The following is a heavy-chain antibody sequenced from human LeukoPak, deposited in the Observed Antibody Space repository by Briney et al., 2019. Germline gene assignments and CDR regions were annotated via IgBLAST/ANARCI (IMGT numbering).Heavy chain of an antibody. CDR2: ISSNGNT. CDR1: EFTFSDYN. J-gene: IGHJ6*03. V-gene: IGHV3-64*01. Sequence: PGGSLRLSCAASEFTFSDYNMHWVRQAPGKGLEYVSSISSNGNTYYANSVKGRFTISRDNPKNTLYLQMGSLRDEDLAVYYCARARVAAKSGYMDVWGKGTTVTISS. D-gene: IGHD2-15*01. CDR3: ARARVAAKSGYMDV.